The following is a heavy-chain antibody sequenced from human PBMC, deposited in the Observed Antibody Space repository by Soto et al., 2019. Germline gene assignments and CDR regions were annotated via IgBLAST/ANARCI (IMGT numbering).Heavy chain of an antibody. Sequence: QVQLQESGPGLVKPSQTLSLTCTVSGGSISSGGYYWSWIRQHPGKGLEWIGYIYYRGSTYYNPSLTSRVTISVDTSKTQFSLKLSSVTAADTAVYYCARSITSANYFDYWGQGTLVTVSS. CDR2: IYYRGST. CDR3: ARSITSANYFDY. D-gene: IGHD2-2*01. J-gene: IGHJ4*02. V-gene: IGHV4-31*03. CDR1: GGSISSGGYY.